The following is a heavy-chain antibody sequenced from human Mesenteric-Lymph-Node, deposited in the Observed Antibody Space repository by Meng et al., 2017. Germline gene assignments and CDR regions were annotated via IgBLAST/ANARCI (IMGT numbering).Heavy chain of an antibody. CDR1: GYTFTDHY. Sequence: QVQLVQSGAEVKKPGASVKVSCKASGYTFTDHYMHWVRQAPGQGLEWMGRIDPKRGGTKYAQKFQGRVTVTRDTSISTAYMELSRLRSDDTAVYYCARDVLNNWFDPWGQGTLVTVSS. V-gene: IGHV1-2*06. D-gene: IGHD3-16*01. CDR2: IDPKRGGT. CDR3: ARDVLNNWFDP. J-gene: IGHJ5*02.